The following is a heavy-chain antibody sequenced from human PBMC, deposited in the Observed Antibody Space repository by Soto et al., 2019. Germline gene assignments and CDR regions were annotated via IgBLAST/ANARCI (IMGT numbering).Heavy chain of an antibody. Sequence: GGSLRLSCAASGFFFSDYYLSWIRQAPGKGLECVAYISGTGDTKYIADSVKGRFSVSRDNPKNSLFLQMTSLRADDAAVYYCARDRDYSTDYYGNDAFDIWGPGTMVTVSS. CDR3: ARDRDYSTDYYGNDAFDI. V-gene: IGHV3-11*01. CDR1: GFFFSDYY. D-gene: IGHD6-25*01. CDR2: ISGTGDTK. J-gene: IGHJ3*02.